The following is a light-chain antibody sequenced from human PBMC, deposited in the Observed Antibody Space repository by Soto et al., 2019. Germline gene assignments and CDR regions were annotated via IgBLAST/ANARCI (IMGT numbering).Light chain of an antibody. CDR1: SSNIGNNY. J-gene: IGLJ2*01. Sequence: QSVLTQPPSVSAAPGQRVTISCSGSSSNIGNNYVSWYQQLPGTAPKLLIYDNNKRPSGIPDRFSGSKSGTSATLGITGLQTGDEADYYCSSFAGSKELFGGGTKLTVL. CDR2: DNN. V-gene: IGLV1-51*01. CDR3: SSFAGSKEL.